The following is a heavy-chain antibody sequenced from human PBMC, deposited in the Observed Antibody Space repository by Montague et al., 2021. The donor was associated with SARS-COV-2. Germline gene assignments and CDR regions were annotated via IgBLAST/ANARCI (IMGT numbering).Heavy chain of an antibody. D-gene: IGHD3-3*01. CDR3: ARGADYDFWSGFLRYKWFDP. Sequence: SETLSLTCTVSGGSISSSSYYWGWIRQPPGKGLEWIGSVYYSGSTYYNPSLKSRVTISVDTSKNQFSLKLNSMTAADTAVYYCARGADYDFWSGFLRYKWFDPWGLGTPVTVSS. CDR2: VYYSGST. V-gene: IGHV4-39*01. CDR1: GGSISSSSYY. J-gene: IGHJ5*02.